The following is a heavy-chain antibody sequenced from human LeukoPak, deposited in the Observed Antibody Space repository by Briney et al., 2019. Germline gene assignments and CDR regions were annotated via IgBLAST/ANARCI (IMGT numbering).Heavy chain of an antibody. Sequence: ASVKVSCKASGGTFSSYAISWVRQAPGQGLEWMGGIIPIFGTANYAQKFQGRVTITADESTSTAYTELSSLRSEDTAVYYCARIGYSSILGAFDIWGQGTMVTVSS. D-gene: IGHD6-13*01. CDR1: GGTFSSYA. CDR3: ARIGYSSILGAFDI. V-gene: IGHV1-69*13. CDR2: IIPIFGTA. J-gene: IGHJ3*02.